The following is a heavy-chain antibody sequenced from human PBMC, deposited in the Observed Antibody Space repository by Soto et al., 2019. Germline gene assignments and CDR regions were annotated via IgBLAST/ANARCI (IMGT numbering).Heavy chain of an antibody. V-gene: IGHV3-30*03. CDR1: GFTFSSYG. CDR3: ASPDIVVVPAGIRFDP. D-gene: IGHD2-2*01. CDR2: ISYDGSNI. Sequence: GGSLRLSCAASGFTFSSYGMHWVRQAPGKGLEWVAVISYDGSNIYYADSVKGRFTISGDNSKNTLYLQMNSLRAEDTAVYYCASPDIVVVPAGIRFDPWGQGTLVTVSS. J-gene: IGHJ5*02.